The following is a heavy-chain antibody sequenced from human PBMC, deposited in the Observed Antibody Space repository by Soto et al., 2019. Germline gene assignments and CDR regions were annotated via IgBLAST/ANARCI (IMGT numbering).Heavy chain of an antibody. CDR3: ARTSDFWSGYYSVGYAFDI. Sequence: SETLSLTCTVSGGSISSSSYYWGWIRQPPGKGLEWIGSIYYSGSTYYNPSLKSRVTISVDTSKNQFSLKLSSVTAADTAVYYCARTSDFWSGYYSVGYAFDIWGQGTMVTVSS. CDR2: IYYSGST. D-gene: IGHD3-3*01. V-gene: IGHV4-39*01. J-gene: IGHJ3*02. CDR1: GGSISSSSYY.